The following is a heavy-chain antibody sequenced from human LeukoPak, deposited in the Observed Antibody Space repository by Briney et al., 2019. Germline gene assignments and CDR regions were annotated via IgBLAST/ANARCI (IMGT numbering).Heavy chain of an antibody. Sequence: GGSLRLSCAASGFSFSSAWMSWVRQAPGKGLEWVGRIKTKAVGGTADYAAPVKGRFTISRDDSQNTLYLQMNSLTTEDTAFYYCAKDKAGTIVWYGRWAIGLFDYWGQGTLLTVSS. CDR3: AKDKAGTIVWYGRWAIGLFDY. CDR2: IKTKAVGGTA. CDR1: GFSFSSAW. J-gene: IGHJ4*02. D-gene: IGHD6-13*01. V-gene: IGHV3-15*05.